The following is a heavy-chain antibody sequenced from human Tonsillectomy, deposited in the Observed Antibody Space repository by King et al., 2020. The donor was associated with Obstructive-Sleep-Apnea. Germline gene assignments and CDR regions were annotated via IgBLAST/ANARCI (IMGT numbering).Heavy chain of an antibody. D-gene: IGHD3-10*01. J-gene: IGHJ4*02. V-gene: IGHV3-30-3*01. CDR1: GFTFCSYA. Sequence: QVQLVESGGGVVQPGRSLRLSCAASGFTFCSYAMNWVRQAPGKGLEWVAVISYDGSKKYYVDSVKGRFTISRDNSKNTLYLQMNSLRAEDTAVYYCTGEEDGSGSYYFGRGFFDYWGQGTLVTVSS. CDR3: TGEEDGSGSYYFGRGFFDY. CDR2: ISYDGSKK.